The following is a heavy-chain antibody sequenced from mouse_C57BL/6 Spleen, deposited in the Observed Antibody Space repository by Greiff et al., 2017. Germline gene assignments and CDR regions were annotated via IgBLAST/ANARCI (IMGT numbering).Heavy chain of an antibody. CDR2: IYPGDGDT. Sequence: QVQLQQSGPELVKPGASVKISCKASGYAFSSSWMNWVKQRPGKGLEWIGRIYPGDGDTNYNGKFKGRATLTADKSSSTAYMQHISLTSEDSAVYFCARAGTAQAWFAVWGKGTLVTVSA. V-gene: IGHV1-82*01. CDR3: ARAGTAQAWFAV. CDR1: GYAFSSSW. J-gene: IGHJ3*01. D-gene: IGHD3-2*02.